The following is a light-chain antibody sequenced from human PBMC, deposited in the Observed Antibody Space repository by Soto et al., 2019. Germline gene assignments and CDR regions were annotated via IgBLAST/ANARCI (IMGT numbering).Light chain of an antibody. CDR1: SRDVGSYNL. CDR2: EGS. CDR3: CSYAGSSTFVV. J-gene: IGLJ2*01. V-gene: IGLV2-23*03. Sequence: QSALTQPDSVSGSPGQSITISCTGTSRDVGSYNLVSWYQQHPGKAPKLMIYEGSKRPSGVSNRFSGSKSGNTASLTISGLQAEDEADYYCCSYAGSSTFVVFGGGTKLTVL.